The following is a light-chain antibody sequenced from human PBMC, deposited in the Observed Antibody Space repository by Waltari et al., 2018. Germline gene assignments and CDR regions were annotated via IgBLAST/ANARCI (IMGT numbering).Light chain of an antibody. V-gene: IGLV3-19*01. J-gene: IGLJ3*02. CDR3: NSRDSSGNHLGV. CDR2: GKN. CDR1: RLRSYY. Sequence: SSELTQDPAVSVALGQTVRITCQGDRLRSYYASWYQQKPGQAPVLVIYGKNNRPSGIPDRFSGSSSGNTASLTITGAQAEDEADYYCNSRDSSGNHLGVFGGGTKLTVL.